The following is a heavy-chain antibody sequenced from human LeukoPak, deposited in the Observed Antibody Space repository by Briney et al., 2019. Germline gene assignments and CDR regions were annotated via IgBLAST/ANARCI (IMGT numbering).Heavy chain of an antibody. D-gene: IGHD3-22*01. CDR2: IYHSGST. CDR3: ARAYYYDSSDAFDI. CDR1: GYSISSGYY. J-gene: IGHJ3*02. V-gene: IGHV4-38-2*01. Sequence: SETLSLTYAVSGYSISSGYYWGWIRQPPGKGLEWIGSIYHSGSTYYNPSLKSRVTISVDTSKNQFSLKLSSVTAADTAVYYCARAYYYDSSDAFDIWGQGTMVTVSS.